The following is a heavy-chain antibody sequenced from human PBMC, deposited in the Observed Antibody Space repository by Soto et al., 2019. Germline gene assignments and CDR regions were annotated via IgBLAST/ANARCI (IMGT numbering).Heavy chain of an antibody. CDR3: ARGIFGSVTAIDY. CDR2: INGDGSGT. J-gene: IGHJ4*02. Sequence: EVQLVESGGGLVQPGGSLRLSCAASGFTFSGSWMHWVRQAPGKGLVWVSRINGDGSGTSYADFVKGRFTISRDDAKNTLFLQMNGLRADDTAVYYCARGIFGSVTAIDYWGQGTLVTVSS. V-gene: IGHV3-74*01. D-gene: IGHD3-3*01. CDR1: GFTFSGSW.